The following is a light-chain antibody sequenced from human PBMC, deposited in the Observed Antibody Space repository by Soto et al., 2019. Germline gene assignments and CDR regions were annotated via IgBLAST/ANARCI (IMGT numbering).Light chain of an antibody. V-gene: IGKV3-20*01. CDR3: QQFGSSPLT. CDR1: QTLCSNF. CDR2: GAA. J-gene: IGKJ1*01. Sequence: EIVLSQCPGTLSLSPGESVTLSCRASQTLCSNFLAWYQQRPGQSPSLLIYGAANRATGVPDRFSGGGSGTDFTLTISRLEPEDFAVYYCQQFGSSPLTFGQGTKVEIK.